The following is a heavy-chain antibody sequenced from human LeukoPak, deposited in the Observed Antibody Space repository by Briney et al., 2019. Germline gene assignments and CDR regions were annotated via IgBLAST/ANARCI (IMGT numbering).Heavy chain of an antibody. CDR2: IASDGSHT. Sequence: PGGSLRLSCAPSGFTFSTYFMHWVRQAPGKGLEWVAVIASDGSHTFYVESVKGRFTISRDNSKNTLYLQMNSLRAEDTAVYFCARERQDTIVHSGAFDIWGQGTIVTVSS. V-gene: IGHV3-30-3*01. CDR1: GFTFSTYF. CDR3: ARERQDTIVHSGAFDI. D-gene: IGHD3-10*01. J-gene: IGHJ3*02.